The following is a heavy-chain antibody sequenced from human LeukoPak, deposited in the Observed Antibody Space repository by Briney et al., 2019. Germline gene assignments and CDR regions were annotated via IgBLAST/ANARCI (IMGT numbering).Heavy chain of an antibody. Sequence: PGGSLRLSCAASGFTFDDYAMHWVRQAPGKGLEWVPGISWNSGSIGYADSVKGRFTISRDNAKNSLYLQMNSLRAEDTALYYCAKVARDAFDIWGQGTMVTVSS. V-gene: IGHV3-9*01. J-gene: IGHJ3*02. CDR2: ISWNSGSI. CDR3: AKVARDAFDI. CDR1: GFTFDDYA.